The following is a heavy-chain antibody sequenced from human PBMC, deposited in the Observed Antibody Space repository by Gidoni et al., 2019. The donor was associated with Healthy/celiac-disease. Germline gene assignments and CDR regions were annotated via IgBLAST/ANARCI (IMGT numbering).Heavy chain of an antibody. D-gene: IGHD2-2*02. Sequence: QVQLVQSGAEVKKPGASVKVSCKASGYTFTSYGISWVRQAPGQGLEWMGWISAYNGNTNYAQKLQGRVTMTTDTSTSTAYMELRSLRSDDTAVYYCARTTGGVPAAIEPRDYYYGMDVWGQGTTVTVSS. CDR1: GYTFTSYG. J-gene: IGHJ6*02. V-gene: IGHV1-18*01. CDR2: ISAYNGNT. CDR3: ARTTGGVPAAIEPRDYYYGMDV.